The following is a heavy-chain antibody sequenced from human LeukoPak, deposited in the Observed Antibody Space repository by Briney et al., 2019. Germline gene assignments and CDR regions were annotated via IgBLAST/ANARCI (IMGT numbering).Heavy chain of an antibody. V-gene: IGHV3-7*01. CDR3: ARSGMASFDY. CDR1: GLTFSSYW. CDR2: IKQDGSEK. Sequence: GGSLRLSCAASGLTFSSYWMSWVCQAPGKGLEWVANIKQDGSEKYYVDSVKGRFTISRDNAKNSLYLQMNSLRAEDTAVYYCARSGMASFDYWGQGTLVTVSS. J-gene: IGHJ4*02. D-gene: IGHD6-13*01.